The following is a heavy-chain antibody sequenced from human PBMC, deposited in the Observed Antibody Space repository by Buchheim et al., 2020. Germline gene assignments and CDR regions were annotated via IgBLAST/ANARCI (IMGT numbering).Heavy chain of an antibody. CDR2: IYYSGTT. Sequence: HLQLQESGPGLVKPSETLSLTCTVSGGSISSSSYYWGWIRQPPGKGLEWIGIIYYSGTTYYNPSLKSRVTISVDTSKKFSPKLSSVTATDTAVYYCANVLAAAGGPFDYWGQGTL. CDR1: GGSISSSSYY. V-gene: IGHV4-39*01. J-gene: IGHJ4*02. CDR3: ANVLAAAGGPFDY. D-gene: IGHD6-13*01.